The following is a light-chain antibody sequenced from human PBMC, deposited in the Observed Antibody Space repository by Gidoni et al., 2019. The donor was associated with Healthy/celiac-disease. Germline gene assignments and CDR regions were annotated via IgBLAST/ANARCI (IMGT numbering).Light chain of an antibody. V-gene: IGKV1-NL1*01. CDR3: QQYYSTPALT. CDR2: AAS. J-gene: IGKJ4*01. Sequence: DIQMTQSPSSLSASVGDRVTITCRASQGISNSLAWYQQKPGKAPKLLLYAASRLESGVPSRFSGSGSGTDDTLTISSLQPEDFATYYCQQYYSTPALTFGGGTKVEIK. CDR1: QGISNS.